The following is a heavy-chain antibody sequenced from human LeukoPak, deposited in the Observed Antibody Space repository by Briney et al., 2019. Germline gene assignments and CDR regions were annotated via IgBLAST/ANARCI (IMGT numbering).Heavy chain of an antibody. D-gene: IGHD3-10*01. J-gene: IGHJ5*02. CDR3: ARDPPYGSGSSNWFDP. CDR1: GYTFTSYD. V-gene: IGHV1-46*01. Sequence: ASVKVSCKASGYTFTSYDINWVRQATGQGLEWMGIINPSGGSTSYAQKFQGRVTMTRDTSTSTVYMELSSLRSEDTAVYYCARDPPYGSGSSNWFDPWGQGTLVTVSS. CDR2: INPSGGST.